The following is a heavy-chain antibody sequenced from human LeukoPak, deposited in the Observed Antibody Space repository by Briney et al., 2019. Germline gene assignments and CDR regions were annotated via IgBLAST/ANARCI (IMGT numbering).Heavy chain of an antibody. V-gene: IGHV4-39*01. CDR2: FYYSGST. J-gene: IGHJ4*02. D-gene: IGHD2-21*02. CDR1: GGSISRSDYY. CDR3: ASSPYCGGDCSFDS. Sequence: SETQSLTCTVSGGSISRSDYYWGWIRQPPGKGLEWIGSFYYSGSTYYNPSLKSRVTISVDTSKNQFSLKLTSVAAADTAVYYCASSPYCGGDCSFDSWGQGTLVTVSS.